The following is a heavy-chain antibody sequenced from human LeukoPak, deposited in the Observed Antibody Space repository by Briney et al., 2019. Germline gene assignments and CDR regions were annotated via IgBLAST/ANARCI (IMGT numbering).Heavy chain of an antibody. V-gene: IGHV3-30*03. CDR2: ISYDGSNK. J-gene: IGHJ4*02. Sequence: PGRSLRLSCAASGFTFSSYGMHWVRQAPGKGLEWVAVISYDGSNKYYADSVKGRFTISRDNSKNTLYLQMNSLRAEDTAVYYCARDVLSSSLYFDYWGQGTLVTVSS. CDR1: GFTFSSYG. D-gene: IGHD6-6*01. CDR3: ARDVLSSSLYFDY.